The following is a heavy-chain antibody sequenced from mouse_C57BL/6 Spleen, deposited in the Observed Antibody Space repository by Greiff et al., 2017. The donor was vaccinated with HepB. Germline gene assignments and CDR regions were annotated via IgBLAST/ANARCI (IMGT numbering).Heavy chain of an antibody. V-gene: IGHV1-74*01. J-gene: IGHJ2*01. CDR3: AMEINSAYYFDY. CDR2: IHPSDSDT. Sequence: VQLQQPGAELVKPGASVKVSCKASGYSFTSYWMHWVKQSPGQGLEWIGRIHPSDSDTNYNLKLKGKATLTVDKSSSIDYIKLSSQTSEESAVYCCAMEINSAYYFDYWGQGTTLTVSS. CDR1: GYSFTSYW. D-gene: IGHD5-1-1*01.